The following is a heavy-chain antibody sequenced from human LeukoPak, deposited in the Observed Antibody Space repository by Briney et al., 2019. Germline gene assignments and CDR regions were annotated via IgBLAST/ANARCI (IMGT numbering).Heavy chain of an antibody. CDR2: FSWDGGST. D-gene: IGHD5-18*01. CDR3: AKDLRRGYSYGFFDY. Sequence: SLRLSCAASGFTFDDYTMHWVRQAPGKGLEWVSLFSWDGGSTYYADSVKGRFTISRDNSKNSLYLQMNSLRTEDTALYYCAKDLRRGYSYGFFDYWGQGTLVTVSS. CDR1: GFTFDDYT. J-gene: IGHJ4*02. V-gene: IGHV3-43*01.